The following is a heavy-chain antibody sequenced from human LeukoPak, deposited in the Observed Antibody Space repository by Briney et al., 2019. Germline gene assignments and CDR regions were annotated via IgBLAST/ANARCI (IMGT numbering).Heavy chain of an antibody. V-gene: IGHV3-30*18. Sequence: GGSLRLSCAASGFXFSSYGIHWVRQAPGKGLEWVALISYDGGNKFYADSVRDRFTISRDNSKNTLFLQMNSLRIEDTAVYYCAKVFEVRGARRPKDYWGQGTLVIVSS. J-gene: IGHJ4*02. CDR3: AKVFEVRGARRPKDY. D-gene: IGHD3-10*01. CDR1: GFXFSSYG. CDR2: ISYDGGNK.